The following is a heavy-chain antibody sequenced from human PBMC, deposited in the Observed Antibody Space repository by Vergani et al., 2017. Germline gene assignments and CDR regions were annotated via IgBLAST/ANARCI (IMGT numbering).Heavy chain of an antibody. CDR1: GGSISSGSYY. Sequence: QVQLQQWGAGLLKPSETLSLTCAVYGGSISSGSYYWSWIRQPAGKGLEWIGRIYTSGSTNYNPSLKSRVTISVDTSKNQFSLKLSSVTAADTAVYYCATQGYQLLSSEQDWGQGTLVTVSS. D-gene: IGHD2-2*01. CDR3: ATQGYQLLSSEQD. V-gene: IGHV4-61*02. CDR2: IYTSGST. J-gene: IGHJ4*02.